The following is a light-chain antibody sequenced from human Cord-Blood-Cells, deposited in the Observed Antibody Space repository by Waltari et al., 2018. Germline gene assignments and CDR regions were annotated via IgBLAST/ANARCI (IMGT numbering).Light chain of an antibody. J-gene: IGLJ1*01. CDR1: SSDVGGYNY. CDR2: DVS. Sequence: QSALTQPRSVSGSPGQSVTISCTGTSSDVGGYNYVSWYQQHTGKAPKLMIYDVSKRPSGVPDRFSGSKSGTTASLTISVLQAEDEADYYCCSYAGSYTFVFGTGTKVTVL. V-gene: IGLV2-11*01. CDR3: CSYAGSYTFV.